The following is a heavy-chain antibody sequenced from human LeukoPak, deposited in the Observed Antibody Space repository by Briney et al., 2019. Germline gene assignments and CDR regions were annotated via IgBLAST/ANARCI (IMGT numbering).Heavy chain of an antibody. CDR2: ITDDEDT. J-gene: IGHJ4*02. Sequence: GGSLRLSCAASGFTFSNYNMNWVRQAPGKGLESVSVITDDEDTYYADSVKGRFTISRDNSQNTVFLQMNSLRVEDTAVYYCAKVDYWSPENYFDSWGQGTLVTVSS. D-gene: IGHD1-1*01. CDR3: AKVDYWSPENYFDS. V-gene: IGHV3-23*01. CDR1: GFTFSNYN.